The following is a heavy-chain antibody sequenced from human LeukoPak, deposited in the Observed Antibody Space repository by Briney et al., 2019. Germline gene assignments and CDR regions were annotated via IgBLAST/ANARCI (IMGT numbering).Heavy chain of an antibody. J-gene: IGHJ4*02. CDR2: ICYSGST. V-gene: IGHV4-39*01. Sequence: SETLSLTCTVSGGSINSDNYPWGWLRQPPGKGLEWIVSICYSGSTYSNPSLKSRVTMSVDTTKNQFSLKVRTVTAPDTAVYYCARLKYYDGRGYYYGFDYWGKGTLVTVSS. CDR3: ARLKYYDGRGYYYGFDY. D-gene: IGHD3-22*01. CDR1: GGSINSDNYP.